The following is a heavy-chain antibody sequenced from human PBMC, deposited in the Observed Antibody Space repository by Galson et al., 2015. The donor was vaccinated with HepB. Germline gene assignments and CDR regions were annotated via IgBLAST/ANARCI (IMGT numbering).Heavy chain of an antibody. CDR2: MYVGGST. V-gene: IGHV3-53*04. D-gene: IGHD3-10*01. CDR1: GFTVSSNY. J-gene: IGHJ4*02. Sequence: SLRLSCAASGFTVSSNYMTWVRQAPGKGLEWVSIMYVGGSTSYVDSVKGRFTISSHNSKNTLYLQMNSLRPEDTAVYYCAKDPLRFGERPLLGYFDYWGQGTLVTVSS. CDR3: AKDPLRFGERPLLGYFDY.